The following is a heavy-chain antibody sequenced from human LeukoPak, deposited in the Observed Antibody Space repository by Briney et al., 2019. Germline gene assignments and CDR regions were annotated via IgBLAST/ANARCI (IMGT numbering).Heavy chain of an antibody. Sequence: PSETLSLTCTVSGGSISSGGYYWSWLRQHPGKGLEWIGYIYYSGSTYYNPSLKSRVTISVDTSKNQFSLKLSSVTAADTAVYYCARHYDSSGYQFDYWGQGTLVTVSS. V-gene: IGHV4-31*03. CDR3: ARHYDSSGYQFDY. D-gene: IGHD3-22*01. CDR1: GGSISSGGYY. J-gene: IGHJ4*02. CDR2: IYYSGST.